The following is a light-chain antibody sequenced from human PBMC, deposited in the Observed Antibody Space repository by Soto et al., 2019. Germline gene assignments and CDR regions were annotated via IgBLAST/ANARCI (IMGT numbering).Light chain of an antibody. V-gene: IGKV3-15*01. CDR2: GAS. Sequence: ETVVTQSQATLSVSPGETATLSCRASESVRTNLAWYQQKPGQAPRLLIYGASNRATGIPARFSGSGSGTEFTLTISSLQSEDFAVYYCQQYNNWPPRTFGQGTKVEIK. CDR1: ESVRTN. CDR3: QQYNNWPPRT. J-gene: IGKJ1*01.